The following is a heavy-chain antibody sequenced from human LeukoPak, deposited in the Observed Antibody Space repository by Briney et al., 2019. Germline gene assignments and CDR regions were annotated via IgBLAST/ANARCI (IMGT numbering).Heavy chain of an antibody. V-gene: IGHV1-69*13. CDR1: GGAFSDYA. J-gene: IGHJ4*02. CDR3: VRDGERGYSFGAY. D-gene: IGHD5-18*01. Sequence: ASVKVSCKASGGAFSDYALNWVRQAPGQGLEWMGGILPIFRAANYAQNFQGRVTITADESTSTAYMELSSLKSEDTGVYYCVRDGERGYSFGAYWGQGTLVTVSS. CDR2: ILPIFRAA.